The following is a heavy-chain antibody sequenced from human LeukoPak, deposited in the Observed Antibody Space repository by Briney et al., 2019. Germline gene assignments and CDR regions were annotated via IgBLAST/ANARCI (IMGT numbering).Heavy chain of an antibody. J-gene: IGHJ3*02. D-gene: IGHD3-10*01. CDR2: VSHSGGT. CDR3: ARRRISMVRGTRRQNAFDI. Sequence: SETLSLTCTVSGGSVSSGDYYWSWIRQPPGKGLEWIGEVSHSGGTNYNPSLKSRVTISVDTSKNQFSLKLSSVTAADTAVYYCARRRISMVRGTRRQNAFDIWGQGTMVTVSS. CDR1: GGSVSSGDYY. V-gene: IGHV4-61*08.